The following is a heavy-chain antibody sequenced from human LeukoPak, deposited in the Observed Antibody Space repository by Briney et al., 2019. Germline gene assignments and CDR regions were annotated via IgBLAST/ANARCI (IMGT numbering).Heavy chain of an antibody. Sequence: PGGSLRLSCGVSGFSFIDHYMDWVRQSPGEGLEWVGRSRNQAHSYTTEYAPSVNDRFIISRDTSRNSLYLQMNSLKTEDTAVYYCTRYYYDGSGYNEAFDVWGQGTMVSVSS. D-gene: IGHD3-22*01. J-gene: IGHJ3*01. V-gene: IGHV3-72*01. CDR1: GFSFIDHY. CDR3: TRYYYDGSGYNEAFDV. CDR2: SRNQAHSYTT.